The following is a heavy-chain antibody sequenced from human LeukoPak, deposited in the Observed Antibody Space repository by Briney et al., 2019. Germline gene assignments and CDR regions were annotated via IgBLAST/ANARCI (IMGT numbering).Heavy chain of an antibody. CDR2: ISSSGSTI. CDR1: GFTFSDYY. Sequence: GGSLRLSCAAPGFTFSDYYMSWIRQAPGKGLEWISYISSSGSTIYYADSVKGRFTISRDNAKNSLYLQMNSLRAEDTAVYYCARASPGYEIDYWGQGTLVTVSS. CDR3: ARASPGYEIDY. D-gene: IGHD5-12*01. J-gene: IGHJ4*02. V-gene: IGHV3-11*01.